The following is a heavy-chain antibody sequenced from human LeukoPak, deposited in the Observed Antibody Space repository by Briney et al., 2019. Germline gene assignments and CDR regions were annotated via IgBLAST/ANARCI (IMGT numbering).Heavy chain of an antibody. CDR2: ISTDGRSA. CDR3: VRDVWGDRDGYFDN. V-gene: IGHV3-74*01. D-gene: IGHD3-16*01. CDR1: GFTFSSYW. J-gene: IGHJ4*02. Sequence: GGCLRLSCAASGFTFSSYWMHWVRQAPGKGLVWVSRISTDGRSASYAESVKGRFTVSRDNAKNTLSLQMNSLGPEDTAVYYCVRDVWGDRDGYFDNWGRGTLVTVSS.